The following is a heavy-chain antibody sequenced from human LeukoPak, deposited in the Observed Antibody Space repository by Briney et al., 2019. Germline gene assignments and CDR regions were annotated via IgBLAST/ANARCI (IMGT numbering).Heavy chain of an antibody. CDR1: GFTFSTYG. CDR2: ISSSSTTI. Sequence: GGSLRLSCAASGFTFSTYGMTWVRQAPGKGPEWVSYISSSSTTIYYADSAKGRFTISRDNAKNSLYLQMSSLRDDDTALYYCARVGGFGDYRLWVYWGQGTLVTVSS. D-gene: IGHD4-17*01. CDR3: ARVGGFGDYRLWVY. V-gene: IGHV3-48*02. J-gene: IGHJ4*02.